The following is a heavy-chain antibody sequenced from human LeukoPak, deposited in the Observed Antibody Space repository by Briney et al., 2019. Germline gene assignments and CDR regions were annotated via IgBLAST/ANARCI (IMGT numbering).Heavy chain of an antibody. V-gene: IGHV5-51*01. D-gene: IGHD6-13*01. CDR3: ARQQLVGYYYYGMDV. CDR2: IYPGDSDT. J-gene: IGHJ6*02. Sequence: PGESLKISCKGSGYSFTSYWIGWVRQMPGKGLEWMGIIYPGDSDTRYSPSFQGQVTISADKSISTAYLQWSSLKASDTAMYYCARQQLVGYYYYGMDVWGQGTTVTVSS. CDR1: GYSFTSYW.